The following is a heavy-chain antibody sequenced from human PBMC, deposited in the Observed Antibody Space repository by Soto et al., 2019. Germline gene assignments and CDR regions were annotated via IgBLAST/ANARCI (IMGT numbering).Heavy chain of an antibody. V-gene: IGHV3-7*03. Sequence: EVQLVESGGGLVQPGGSLRLSCAVSGLTFSDYWMSWVRQAPGKGLEWVANIRQDESEKNYADSVKGRFTISRDNAKSSVYLQMNSLRAEDTAVYYCTKSSGGSSSVGMDYWGQGTLVTVSS. J-gene: IGHJ4*02. CDR3: TKSSGGSSSVGMDY. CDR2: IRQDESEK. D-gene: IGHD6-6*01. CDR1: GLTFSDYW.